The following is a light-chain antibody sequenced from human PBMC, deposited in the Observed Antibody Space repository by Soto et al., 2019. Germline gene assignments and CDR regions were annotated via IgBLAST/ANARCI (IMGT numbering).Light chain of an antibody. Sequence: QSALTQPRSVSGSPGQSVTLSCIGTNSDIGTYNFGSWYRQHPGKAPNLMVYDVTKRPSGVPDRYSGSKSGNTASLNISGLQGDGECDYYCCSYAGSDTFEFGVGTKLTVL. CDR1: NSDIGTYNF. CDR2: DVT. J-gene: IGLJ3*02. CDR3: CSYAGSDTFE. V-gene: IGLV2-11*01.